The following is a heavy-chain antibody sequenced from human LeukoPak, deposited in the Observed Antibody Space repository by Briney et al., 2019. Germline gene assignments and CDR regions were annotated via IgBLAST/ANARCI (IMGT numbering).Heavy chain of an antibody. CDR1: GFTFSSYW. D-gene: IGHD1-26*01. CDR3: ARSSSGSGGYYMDV. V-gene: IGHV3-7*01. Sequence: PGGSLRLSCAASGFTFSSYWTSWVRQAPGKGLEWVANIKQDGSEKYYVDSVKGRFTISRDNAKNSLYLQMNSLRAEDTAVYYCARSSSGSGGYYMDVWGKGTTVTVSS. J-gene: IGHJ6*03. CDR2: IKQDGSEK.